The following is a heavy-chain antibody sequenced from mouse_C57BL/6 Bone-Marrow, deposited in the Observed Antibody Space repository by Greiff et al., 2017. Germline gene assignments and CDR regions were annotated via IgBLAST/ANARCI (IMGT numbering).Heavy chain of an antibody. V-gene: IGHV10-3*01. CDR3: VRDSGYYSYYAMDY. CDR1: GFTFNTYA. Sequence: EVMLVESGGGLVKPKGSLKLSCAASGFTFNTYAMHWVRQAPGKGLEWVARISRKSSNYATYYADSVKARFTISTDSSQSMLYLQMNHLKTEDTAMYYCVRDSGYYSYYAMDYWGQGTSVTVSS. D-gene: IGHD2-3*01. CDR2: ISRKSSNYAT. J-gene: IGHJ4*01.